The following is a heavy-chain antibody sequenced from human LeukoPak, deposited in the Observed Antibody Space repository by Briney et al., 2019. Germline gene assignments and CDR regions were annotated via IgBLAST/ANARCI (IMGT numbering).Heavy chain of an antibody. CDR2: ISGSSTYR. CDR3: AREGDYGGSRPFDY. V-gene: IGHV3-11*06. D-gene: IGHD4-23*01. CDR1: GFTFSDYY. Sequence: PGGSLRLSCAASGFTFSDYYMSWVRQAPGKGLEWVSSISGSSTYRYYADSVKGRFTISRDNAKSSLYLQMNSLRAEDTAVYYCAREGDYGGSRPFDYWGQGTLVTVSS. J-gene: IGHJ4*02.